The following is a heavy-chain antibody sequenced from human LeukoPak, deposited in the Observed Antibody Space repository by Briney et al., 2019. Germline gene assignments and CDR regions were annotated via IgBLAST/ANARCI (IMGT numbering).Heavy chain of an antibody. CDR3: ARDGDGDYPTQGYYFDY. D-gene: IGHD4-17*01. J-gene: IGHJ4*02. V-gene: IGHV3-21*01. CDR2: ISSSSSYI. Sequence: PGGSLRLSCAASGFTFSSYSMNWVRQAPGKGLEWVASISSSSSYIYYADSVKGRFTISRDNAKNSLYLQMNSLRAEDTAVYYCARDGDGDYPTQGYYFDYWGQGTLVTVSS. CDR1: GFTFSSYS.